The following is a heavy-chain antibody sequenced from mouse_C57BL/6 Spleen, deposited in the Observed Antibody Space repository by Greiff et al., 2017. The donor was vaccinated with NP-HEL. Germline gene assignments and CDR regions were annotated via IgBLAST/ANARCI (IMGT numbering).Heavy chain of an antibody. Sequence: QVQLQQPGAELVRPGSSVKLSCKASGYTFTSYWMDWVKQRPGQGLEWIGNIYPSDGETHYNQKFKDKATLTVDKSSSTAYMQLSSLTSEDSAVYYCARLGTGFPWYFDVWGTGTTVTVSS. CDR3: ARLGTGFPWYFDV. D-gene: IGHD4-1*01. J-gene: IGHJ1*03. CDR2: IYPSDGET. CDR1: GYTFTSYW. V-gene: IGHV1-61*01.